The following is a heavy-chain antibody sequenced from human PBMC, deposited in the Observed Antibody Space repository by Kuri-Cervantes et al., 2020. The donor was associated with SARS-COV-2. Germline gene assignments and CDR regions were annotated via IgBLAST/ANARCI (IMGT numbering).Heavy chain of an antibody. V-gene: IGHV1-69*10. CDR2: IMPALGMP. Sequence: SVKVSCKASGYTFTSDGISWVRQAPGQGLEWMGGIMPALGMPNYAQKFRGRVTITADTSTATAYLELSGLKSEDTALYYCASDGVFGSLFLDFWGQGTLVTVSS. D-gene: IGHD3-10*01. CDR1: GYTFTSDG. CDR3: ASDGVFGSLFLDF. J-gene: IGHJ4*02.